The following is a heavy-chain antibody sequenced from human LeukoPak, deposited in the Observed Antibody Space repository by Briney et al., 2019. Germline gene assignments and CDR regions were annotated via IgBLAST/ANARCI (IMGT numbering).Heavy chain of an antibody. CDR1: GYRFTTYW. D-gene: IGHD3-10*01. J-gene: IGHJ4*02. V-gene: IGHV5-51*01. CDR3: ARQGWDGSFFDF. Sequence: GESLEISCKASGYRFTTYWIGWVRQMPGKGLGWMGIIYPDNFDTRYGPSFRGQVTISADKSIGTAYLQWTSLKASDTARYYCARQGWDGSFFDFWGQGILVTVSS. CDR2: IYPDNFDT.